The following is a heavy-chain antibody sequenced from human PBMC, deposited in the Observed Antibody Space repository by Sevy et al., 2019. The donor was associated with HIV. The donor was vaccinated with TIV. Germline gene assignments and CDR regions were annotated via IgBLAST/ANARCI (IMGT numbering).Heavy chain of an antibody. D-gene: IGHD3-10*01. CDR3: ARGKVLFDY. CDR1: GGSFSSYY. CDR2: IYYNGST. V-gene: IGHV4-59*01. Sequence: SETLSLTCTVSGGSFSSYYWSWIRQPPGKGLEWIGYIYYNGSTNSNHSLRGRVTISAHTSKNQLSLKLKSATTADTAMYYCARGKVLFDYWSQGTLVTVSS. J-gene: IGHJ4*02.